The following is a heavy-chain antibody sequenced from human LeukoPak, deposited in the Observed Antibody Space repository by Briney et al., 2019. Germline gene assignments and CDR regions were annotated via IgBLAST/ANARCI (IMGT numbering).Heavy chain of an antibody. J-gene: IGHJ4*02. CDR1: GGSISSGSYY. CDR3: ARGLSSFYAFLDY. Sequence: SETLSLTCTVSGGSISSGSYYWSWIRQPAGKGLEWIGRIYTSGNTDYNPSLKSRVTISLDTSKSQFSMKLKSVTAADTAVYYCARGLSSFYAFLDYWGQGSLVTVSS. D-gene: IGHD3-16*01. V-gene: IGHV4-61*02. CDR2: IYTSGNT.